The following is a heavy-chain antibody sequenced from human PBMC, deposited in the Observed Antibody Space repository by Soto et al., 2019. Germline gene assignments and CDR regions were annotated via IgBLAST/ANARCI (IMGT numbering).Heavy chain of an antibody. D-gene: IGHD2-21*01. CDR2: INPNSGGT. V-gene: IGHV1-2*02. Sequence: ASVKVSCKASGYTFTGYYMHWVRQAPGQGLEWMGWINPNSGGTNYAQKFQERVTITRDMSTSTAYMELNSLRSEDTAVYYCAKALGPGVKTIWFDAWGQGTLVTVSS. CDR1: GYTFTGYY. CDR3: AKALGPGVKTIWFDA. J-gene: IGHJ5*02.